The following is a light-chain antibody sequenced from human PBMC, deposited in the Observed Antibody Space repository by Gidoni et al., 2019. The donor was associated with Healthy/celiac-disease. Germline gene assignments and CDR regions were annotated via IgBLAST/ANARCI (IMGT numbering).Light chain of an antibody. CDR1: QSVSSSY. J-gene: IGKJ4*01. CDR3: QQYGSSPPQGT. Sequence: ELVLTQSPGTLSLSPGERATLSCRASQSVSSSYLAWYQQKPGQAPRLLIYVASSRATGIPDRFSGSGSGTDFTLTISRLEPEDFAVYYCQQYGSSPPQGTFGGGTKVEIK. CDR2: VAS. V-gene: IGKV3-20*01.